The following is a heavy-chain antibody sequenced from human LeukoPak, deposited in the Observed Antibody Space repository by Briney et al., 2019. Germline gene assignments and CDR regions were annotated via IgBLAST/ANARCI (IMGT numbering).Heavy chain of an antibody. CDR2: MNPNSGNT. Sequence: ASVKVSCKASGYTFTSYDINWVRQATGQGLEWMGWMNPNSGNTGYAQKFQGRVTMTRNTSISPAYMQLSSLISDATAVYYCARAHRGVRGVIIYYYYMDVWGKGTTVTVSS. CDR1: GYTFTSYD. J-gene: IGHJ6*03. CDR3: ARAHRGVRGVIIYYYYMDV. V-gene: IGHV1-8*01. D-gene: IGHD3-10*01.